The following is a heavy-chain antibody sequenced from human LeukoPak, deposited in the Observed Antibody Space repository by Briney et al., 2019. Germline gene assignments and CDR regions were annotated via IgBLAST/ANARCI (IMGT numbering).Heavy chain of an antibody. Sequence: SETLSLTCTVSGGSISSSSYYWGWIRQPPGKGLEWIGSIYYSGSTYYNPSLKSRVTISVDTSKNQFSLKLSSVTAADTAVYYCARDRSAIAVAGPDAFDIWGQGTMVTVSS. J-gene: IGHJ3*02. CDR1: GGSISSSSYY. CDR2: IYYSGST. V-gene: IGHV4-39*07. D-gene: IGHD6-19*01. CDR3: ARDRSAIAVAGPDAFDI.